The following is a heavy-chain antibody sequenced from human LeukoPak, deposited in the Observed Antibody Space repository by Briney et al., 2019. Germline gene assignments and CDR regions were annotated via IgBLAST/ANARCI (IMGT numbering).Heavy chain of an antibody. V-gene: IGHV3-20*04. CDR1: GFTFDVYG. Sequence: GGSLRLSCEGSGFTFDVYGMSWVRQPPGKGLEWVSGINRNGGSTDYADSVKGRFTISRDNAKNSHFLQMSSLRVDDTALYYCARGFRNGPFACWGQGTLVTVSS. D-gene: IGHD2-8*01. CDR3: ARGFRNGPFAC. J-gene: IGHJ4*02. CDR2: INRNGGST.